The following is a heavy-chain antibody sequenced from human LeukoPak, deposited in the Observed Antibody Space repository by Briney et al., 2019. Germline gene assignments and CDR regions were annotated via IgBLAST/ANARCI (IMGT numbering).Heavy chain of an antibody. V-gene: IGHV3-48*02. D-gene: IGHD3-10*01. CDR3: ASRTNSGPPF. CDR1: GFTFSAYS. J-gene: IGHJ1*01. Sequence: GGSLRLSCAASGFTFSAYSMNWVRQAPGKGLDWVSYISSRSFTIYYADSVKGRFTISRDNAKNSLYLEMNSLRDEDTAVYYCASRTNSGPPFWGQGTLVTVSS. CDR2: ISSRSFTI.